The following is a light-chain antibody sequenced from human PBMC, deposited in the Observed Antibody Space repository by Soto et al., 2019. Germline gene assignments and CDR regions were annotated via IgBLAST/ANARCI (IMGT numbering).Light chain of an antibody. CDR2: AAS. V-gene: IGKV1-9*01. CDR1: QGISSY. Sequence: DIQLTQSPSFLSASVGDRVTITCRASQGISSYLAWYQQKPGKAPKLLIYAASTLQSGVPSRFSGSGSGTEFTLTISRLQPEDFATYSCQQLNSYPRTFGQGTKVEIK. CDR3: QQLNSYPRT. J-gene: IGKJ1*01.